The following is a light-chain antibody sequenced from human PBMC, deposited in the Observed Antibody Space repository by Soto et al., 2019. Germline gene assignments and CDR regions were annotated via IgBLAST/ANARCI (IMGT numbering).Light chain of an antibody. CDR1: SSNVANND. CDR3: GTWDSSLGGFFV. V-gene: IGLV1-51*01. J-gene: IGLJ1*01. Sequence: QAVVTQPPSVSAAPGQKVSISCSGSSSNVANNDVSWYQHLPGTAPTLLIFDSNKRPSGIPDRCSGCNSGTSATPGITGLLTGDEGDYYCGTWDSSLGGFFVFGTGTKVTVL. CDR2: DSN.